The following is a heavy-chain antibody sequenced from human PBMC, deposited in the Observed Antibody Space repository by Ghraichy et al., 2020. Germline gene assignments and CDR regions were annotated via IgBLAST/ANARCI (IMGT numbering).Heavy chain of an antibody. CDR3: ARMEWELLLSGDAFDI. D-gene: IGHD1-26*01. CDR1: GFTFSSYS. CDR2: ISSSSSTI. V-gene: IGHV3-48*04. Sequence: GSLRLSCAASGFTFSSYSMNWVRQAPGKGLEWVSYISSSSSTIYYADSVKGRFTISRDNAKNSLYLQMNSLRAEDTAVYYCARMEWELLLSGDAFDIWGQGTMVTVSS. J-gene: IGHJ3*02.